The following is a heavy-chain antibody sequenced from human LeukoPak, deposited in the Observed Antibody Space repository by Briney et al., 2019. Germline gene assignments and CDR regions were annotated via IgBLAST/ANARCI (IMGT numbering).Heavy chain of an antibody. CDR3: ARAYDSSGYYFPSIGY. D-gene: IGHD3-22*01. Sequence: ASVKVSCKASGYTFTGYYMHWVRQAPGQGLEWMGWINPNSGGTNYAQKFQGRVTMTRDTSISTAYMELSRLRSDDTAVYYCARAYDSSGYYFPSIGYWGQGTLVTVSS. V-gene: IGHV1-2*02. J-gene: IGHJ4*02. CDR2: INPNSGGT. CDR1: GYTFTGYY.